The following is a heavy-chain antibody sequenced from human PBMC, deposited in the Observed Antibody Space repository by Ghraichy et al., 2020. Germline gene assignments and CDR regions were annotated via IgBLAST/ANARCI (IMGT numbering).Heavy chain of an antibody. CDR1: GFTFSSYS. Sequence: GESLNISCAASGFTFSSYSMNWVRQAPGKGLEWVSSISSSSSYIYYADSVKGRFTISRDNAKNSLYLQMNSLRAEDTAVYYCARDPSNGYSYGPDQTFDYWGQGTLVTVSS. D-gene: IGHD5-18*01. V-gene: IGHV3-21*01. CDR3: ARDPSNGYSYGPDQTFDY. J-gene: IGHJ4*02. CDR2: ISSSSSYI.